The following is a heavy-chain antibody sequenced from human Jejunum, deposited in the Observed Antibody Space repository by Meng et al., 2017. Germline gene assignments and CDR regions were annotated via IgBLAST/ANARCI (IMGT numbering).Heavy chain of an antibody. CDR3: ARYSVAGDY. V-gene: IGHV4-61*01. CDR1: GGSVSSGSYY. CDR2: IYYSGST. D-gene: IGHD6-13*01. J-gene: IGHJ4*02. Sequence: SETLSLTCTVSGGSVSSGSYYWNWIRQPPGKGLEWIGYIYYSGSTNYNPSLKSRVTISADASRNQFSLNLSSVTAADTAVYYCARYSVAGDYWGQGTLVTVSS.